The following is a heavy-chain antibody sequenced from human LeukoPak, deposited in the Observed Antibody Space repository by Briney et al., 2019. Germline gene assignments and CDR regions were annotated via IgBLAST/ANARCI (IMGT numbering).Heavy chain of an antibody. CDR2: ISRSGGST. V-gene: IGHV3-23*01. CDR1: GFTLSSHA. Sequence: GGSLRLSCAASGFTLSSHAISWVRQAPGKGLEWVSVISRSGGSTYYADSVKGRFTISRDNSKNTLYLQMDSLRAEDTAAYYCAKDLPGYYYMDVWGKGTTVTVSS. CDR3: AKDLPGYYYMDV. D-gene: IGHD1-14*01. J-gene: IGHJ6*03.